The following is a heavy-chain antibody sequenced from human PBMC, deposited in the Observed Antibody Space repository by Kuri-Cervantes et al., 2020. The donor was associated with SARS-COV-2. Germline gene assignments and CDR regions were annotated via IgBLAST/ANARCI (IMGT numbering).Heavy chain of an antibody. D-gene: IGHD2-2*01. CDR1: GYTFTSYA. CDR3: ARTYCSSTSCSPGDY. Sequence: ASVKVSCKASGYTFTSYAMHWVRQAPGQRLEWMGWINAGNGNTKYSQKFQGRVTITRDTSTSTAYVELSSLRSEDTAVYYCARTYCSSTSCSPGDYWGQGTLVTVSS. CDR2: INAGNGNT. J-gene: IGHJ4*02. V-gene: IGHV1-3*01.